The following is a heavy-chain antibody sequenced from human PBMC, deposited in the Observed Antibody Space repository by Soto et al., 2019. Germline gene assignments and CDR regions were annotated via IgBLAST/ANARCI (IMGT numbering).Heavy chain of an antibody. D-gene: IGHD3-16*02. CDR3: AKDKRGMITFGGIIVS. CDR1: GFTFDDYA. V-gene: IGHV3-9*01. CDR2: INWNSGSI. Sequence: EVQLVESGGGLVQPGRSLRLSCAASGFTFDDYAMHWVRQAPGKGLEWVSGINWNSGSIGYADSVKGRFTVSRDNAKNSLYLQMNSLRAEDTALYYCAKDKRGMITFGGIIVSWRQGTLVTVSS. J-gene: IGHJ5*02.